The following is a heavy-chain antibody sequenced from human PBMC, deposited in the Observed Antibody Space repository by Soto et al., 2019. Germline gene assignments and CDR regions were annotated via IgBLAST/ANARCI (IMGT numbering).Heavy chain of an antibody. Sequence: PGGSLRLSCAASGFTVSSTYTMNWVRQAPGKGLEWVAGIFPGGSTYYANSVKGRFTISRDHSQSSVFLQMSSLRGEDTAVYYCAKDRQPDGIWTFDLWGQGTLVTVSS. J-gene: IGHJ4*02. V-gene: IGHV3-53*01. CDR3: AKDRQPDGIWTFDL. CDR2: IFPGGST. D-gene: IGHD3-9*01. CDR1: GFTVSSTYT.